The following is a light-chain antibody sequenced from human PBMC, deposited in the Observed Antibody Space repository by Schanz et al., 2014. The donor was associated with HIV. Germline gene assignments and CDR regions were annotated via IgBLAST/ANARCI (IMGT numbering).Light chain of an antibody. CDR2: GAS. J-gene: IGKJ1*01. V-gene: IGKV3-20*01. CDR1: QGISTSY. Sequence: ESVLTQSPGTLSLSPGERATLSCRASQGISTSYLAWYQQKPGQAPSLLIYGASTRATGIPDRFSGSASGTDFPLTISRVEPEDFAVYYCQQYGSSGTFGQGTKVEIK. CDR3: QQYGSSGT.